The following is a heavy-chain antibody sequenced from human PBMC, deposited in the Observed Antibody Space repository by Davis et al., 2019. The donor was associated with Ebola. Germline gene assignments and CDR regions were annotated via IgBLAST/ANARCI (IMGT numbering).Heavy chain of an antibody. CDR1: GYSFTTYW. Sequence: GGSLRLSCKGSGYSFTTYWIGWVRQMPGKGLEWMGIIYPGDSDTRYSPSFQGQVTISADRSISTAYLQWSSLKASDTAMYFCARRYCTGTSCYVDYWGQGTLVTVSS. CDR3: ARRYCTGTSCYVDY. V-gene: IGHV5-51*01. CDR2: IYPGDSDT. J-gene: IGHJ4*02. D-gene: IGHD2-2*01.